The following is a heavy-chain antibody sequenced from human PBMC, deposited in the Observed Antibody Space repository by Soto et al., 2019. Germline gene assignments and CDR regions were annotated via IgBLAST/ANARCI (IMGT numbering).Heavy chain of an antibody. J-gene: IGHJ6*02. D-gene: IGHD2-2*01. CDR2: IYYSGST. CDR3: ARSVPAAMDYYYYYGMDV. V-gene: IGHV4-39*01. CDR1: GGSVSSGSYY. Sequence: NPSETLSLTCTVSGGSVSSGSYYWGWIRQPPGKGLEWIGSIYYSGSTYYNPSLKSRVTISVDTSKNQFSLKLSSVTAADTAVYYCARSVPAAMDYYYYYGMDVWGQGATVTVSS.